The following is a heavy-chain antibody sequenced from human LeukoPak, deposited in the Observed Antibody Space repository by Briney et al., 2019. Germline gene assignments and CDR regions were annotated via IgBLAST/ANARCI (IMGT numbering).Heavy chain of an antibody. CDR1: GFTFSSYE. Sequence: PGRSLRLSCAASGFTFSSYEMNWVRQAPGKGLEWVSYISSSGSTIYYADSVKGRFTISRDNAKNSLYLQMNSLRAEDTAVYYCARYYYDSSGYYPGYYYYMDVWGKGTTVTVSS. D-gene: IGHD3-22*01. V-gene: IGHV3-48*03. CDR2: ISSSGSTI. CDR3: ARYYYDSSGYYPGYYYYMDV. J-gene: IGHJ6*03.